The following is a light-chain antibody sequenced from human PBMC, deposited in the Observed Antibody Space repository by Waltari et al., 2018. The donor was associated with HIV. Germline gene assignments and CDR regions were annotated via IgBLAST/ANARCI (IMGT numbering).Light chain of an antibody. CDR3: AAWDDSLNGHVL. Sequence: QSVLTQPPSASGTPGQRVTFSCFGSSSNIGSTTVDWYQKLPGTAPRLLIYNNNQRPSGVPDRFSGSKSGTSASLAISGLQSEDEADYYCAAWDDSLNGHVLFGGGTKLTVL. J-gene: IGLJ2*01. CDR1: SSNIGSTT. V-gene: IGLV1-44*01. CDR2: NNN.